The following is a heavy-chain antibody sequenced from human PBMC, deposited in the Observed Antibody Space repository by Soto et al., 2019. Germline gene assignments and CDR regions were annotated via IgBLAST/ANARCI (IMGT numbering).Heavy chain of an antibody. CDR3: ARGPYSSSPPLFDP. CDR1: GGSFSGYY. V-gene: IGHV4-34*01. Sequence: SETLSLTCAVYGGSFSGYYWSGIRQPPGKGLEWIGEINHSGSTNYNPSLKSRVTISVDTSKNQFSLKLSSVTAADTAVYYCARGPYSSSPPLFDPWGQGTLVSVSS. D-gene: IGHD6-6*01. J-gene: IGHJ5*02. CDR2: INHSGST.